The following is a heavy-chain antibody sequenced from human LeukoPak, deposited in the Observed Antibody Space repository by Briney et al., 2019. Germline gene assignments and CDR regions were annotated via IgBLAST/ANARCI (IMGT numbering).Heavy chain of an antibody. CDR3: ARGRASYDFWSGYLFDY. CDR1: GGPFSGYY. Sequence: PSETLSLTCAVYGGPFSGYYWRWIRQSPGKGLDGIGEINHSESTNYNPSLKSRVTISVDTSTNQFSMKLSSVTAADTAGYYCARGRASYDFWSGYLFDYWGHGTLVTVSS. J-gene: IGHJ4*01. CDR2: INHSEST. V-gene: IGHV4-34*01. D-gene: IGHD3-3*01.